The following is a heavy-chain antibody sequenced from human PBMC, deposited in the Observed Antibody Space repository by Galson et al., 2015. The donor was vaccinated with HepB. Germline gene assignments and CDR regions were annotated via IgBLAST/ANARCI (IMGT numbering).Heavy chain of an antibody. Sequence: SVKVSCKVSGYTFTSYTISWVRQAPGQGLEWMGWISAYNGNTNYPQNLQGRVTMTTDTSTFTAYMELRSLRSDDTAVYYCASTGYDILTGYYYWGQGTLVTVSS. V-gene: IGHV1-18*01. CDR1: GYTFTSYT. CDR3: ASTGYDILTGYYY. D-gene: IGHD3-9*01. J-gene: IGHJ4*02. CDR2: ISAYNGNT.